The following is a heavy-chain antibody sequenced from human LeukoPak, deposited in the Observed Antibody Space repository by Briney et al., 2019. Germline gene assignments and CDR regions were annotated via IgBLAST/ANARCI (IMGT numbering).Heavy chain of an antibody. V-gene: IGHV3-7*03. Sequence: GGSLRLSCAASAFTSSSYWMNWARQAPGKGLEWVASINHNGNVNYYVDSVKGRFTISRDNAKNSLYLQMSNLRAEDTAVYFCARGGGLDVWGLGATVTVSS. J-gene: IGHJ6*02. CDR2: INHNGNVN. D-gene: IGHD3-16*01. CDR1: AFTSSSYW. CDR3: ARGGGLDV.